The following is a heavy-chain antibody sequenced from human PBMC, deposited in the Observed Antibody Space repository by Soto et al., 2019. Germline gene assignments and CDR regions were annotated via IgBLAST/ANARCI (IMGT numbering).Heavy chain of an antibody. J-gene: IGHJ4*02. D-gene: IGHD5-18*01. CDR3: AKGYTLVDTTIPLDF. CDR2: ISYDGSNA. CDR1: GFTFISYG. V-gene: IGHV3-30*18. Sequence: GGSLRLSCAASGFTFISYGIHWVRQAPGKGLEWVAVISYDGSNADYADSVKGRFTISRDNSKNTLYLQMDSLRAEDTAVYYCAKGYTLVDTTIPLDFWGQGALVTVSS.